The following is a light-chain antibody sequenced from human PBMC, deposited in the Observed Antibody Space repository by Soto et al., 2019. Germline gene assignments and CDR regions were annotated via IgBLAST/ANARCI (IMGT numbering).Light chain of an antibody. J-gene: IGLJ2*01. V-gene: IGLV1-44*01. CDR1: YSNIGSNT. CDR3: AAWDDSLNGVV. Sequence: QSVLTQPPSASGTPGQRVTISCSGSYSNIGSNTVDWYQLLPGTAPKLLIYSNNQPPSGVPDRFSGSKSGTSASLAISGLQSEDEADYYCAAWDDSLNGVVFGGGTKLTVL. CDR2: SNN.